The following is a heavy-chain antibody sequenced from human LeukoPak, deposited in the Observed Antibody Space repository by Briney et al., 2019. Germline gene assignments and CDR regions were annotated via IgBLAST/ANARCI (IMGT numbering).Heavy chain of an antibody. CDR2: IYPADSDT. CDR1: GYSFTNYW. Sequence: GESLKISCKTSGYSFTNYWIGWVRQMPGKGLGWMGIIYPADSDTRYSPSFQGQVTISADKSISTAYLQWSSLKASDTAMYFCARPIYCPNSAVCYGYYFDFWGQGTLVTVSS. J-gene: IGHJ4*02. D-gene: IGHD2-8*01. CDR3: ARPIYCPNSAVCYGYYFDF. V-gene: IGHV5-51*01.